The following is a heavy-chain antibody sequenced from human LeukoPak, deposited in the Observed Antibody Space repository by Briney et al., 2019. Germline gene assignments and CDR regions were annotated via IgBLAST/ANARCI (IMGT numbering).Heavy chain of an antibody. Sequence: GGSLRLSCAASGFTFTSYWMHWVRHAPGKGLVWVSRVNSDESRTSYVDSVKGRFTISRDNAKNTLYLQMNSLRVEDTAVYYCARDGGLGNNWFDPWGQGALVTVSS. D-gene: IGHD3-16*01. CDR2: VNSDESRT. J-gene: IGHJ5*01. CDR3: ARDGGLGNNWFDP. V-gene: IGHV3-74*01. CDR1: GFTFTSYW.